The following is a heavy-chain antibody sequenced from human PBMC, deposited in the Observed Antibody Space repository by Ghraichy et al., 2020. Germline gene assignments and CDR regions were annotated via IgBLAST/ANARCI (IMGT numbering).Heavy chain of an antibody. D-gene: IGHD6-19*01. CDR3: ARDGAVAGRILERTLVDP. Sequence: ASVKVSCKASGYTFTSYGISWVRQAPGQGLEWMGWISAYNGNTNYAQKLQGRVTMTTDTSTSTAYMELRSLRSDDTAVYYCARDGAVAGRILERTLVDPWGQGTLVTVSS. CDR2: ISAYNGNT. V-gene: IGHV1-18*01. CDR1: GYTFTSYG. J-gene: IGHJ5*02.